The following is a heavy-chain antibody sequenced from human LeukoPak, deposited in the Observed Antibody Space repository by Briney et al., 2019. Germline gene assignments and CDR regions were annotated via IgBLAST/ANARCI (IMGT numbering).Heavy chain of an antibody. CDR3: AKDYAYYYGSGIGRFEY. CDR1: GLTFSSYG. CDR2: IWYDGSNK. Sequence: GGSLRLSCAASGLTFSSYGMHWVRQAPGKGLEWVAVIWYDGSNKYYADSVKGRFTISRDKSNNTLYLQMNSLRAEDTAVYYCAKDYAYYYGSGIGRFEYWGQGTLVTVSS. V-gene: IGHV3-33*03. J-gene: IGHJ4*02. D-gene: IGHD3-10*01.